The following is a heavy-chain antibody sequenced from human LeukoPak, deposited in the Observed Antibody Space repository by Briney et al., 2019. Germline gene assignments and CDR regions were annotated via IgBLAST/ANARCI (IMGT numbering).Heavy chain of an antibody. D-gene: IGHD3-9*01. CDR2: IIPIFGTA. V-gene: IGHV1-69*13. CDR1: GGTFSSYA. J-gene: IGHJ6*04. CDR3: ARDRALRYFDWLLPDYYYYGMDV. Sequence: ASVKVSCKASGGTFSSYAISWARQAPGQGLEWMGGIIPIFGTANYAQKFQGRVTITADESTSTAYMELSSLRSEDTAVYYCARDRALRYFDWLLPDYYYYGMDVWGKGTTVTVSS.